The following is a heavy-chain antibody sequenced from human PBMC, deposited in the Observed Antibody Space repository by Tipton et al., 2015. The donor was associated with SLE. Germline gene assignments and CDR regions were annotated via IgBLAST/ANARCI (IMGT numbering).Heavy chain of an antibody. CDR3: ARGYSSRIFDY. CDR2: INESGST. Sequence: TLSLTCAVYDGSFSGHYWTWIRQPPERGLEWIGEINESGSTNYNPSLKSRVTISVDTSKNQFSLKLSSVTAADTAVYYCARGYSSRIFDYWGQGTLVTVSS. V-gene: IGHV4-34*01. D-gene: IGHD6-13*01. J-gene: IGHJ4*02. CDR1: DGSFSGHY.